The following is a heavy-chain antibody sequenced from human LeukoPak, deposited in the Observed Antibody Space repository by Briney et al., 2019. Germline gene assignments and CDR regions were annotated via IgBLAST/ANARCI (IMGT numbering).Heavy chain of an antibody. V-gene: IGHV1-18*01. CDR1: GYTFTSYG. Sequence: GASVKVSCKASGYTFTSYGISWVRQAPGQGLEWMGWISAYNGNTNYAQKLQGRVTMTTDTSTSTAYMELRSLRSDDTAVYYCARDHRSSWKAYYFDYWGQGTLVTVSS. D-gene: IGHD6-13*01. CDR3: ARDHRSSWKAYYFDY. J-gene: IGHJ4*02. CDR2: ISAYNGNT.